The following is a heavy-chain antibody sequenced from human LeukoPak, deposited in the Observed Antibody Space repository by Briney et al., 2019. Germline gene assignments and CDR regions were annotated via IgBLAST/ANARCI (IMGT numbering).Heavy chain of an antibody. CDR1: GFTFSSFS. V-gene: IGHV3-21*01. CDR3: ARVPSDY. J-gene: IGHJ4*02. Sequence: GGSLRLSCAASGFTFSSFSMNWVRQAPGKGLEWVSSISSGSSYIYYADSVKGRFTISRDNAKNSLYLQMNSLRAEDTAMYFCARVPSDYWGQGTLVTVSS. CDR2: ISSGSSYI.